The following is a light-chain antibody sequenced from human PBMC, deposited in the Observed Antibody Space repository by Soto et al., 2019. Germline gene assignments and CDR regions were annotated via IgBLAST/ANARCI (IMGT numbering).Light chain of an antibody. CDR3: LSFDSSLSVV. Sequence: QPVLTHPPSVSGAPGQRVTISCTGSRSNIGAGYDVHWYQQLPGRAPKLLIYGNTNRPSGVPDRFSGSKSGTSASLAITGLQAEYEADYYCLSFDSSLSVVFGGGTKLTVL. J-gene: IGLJ2*01. V-gene: IGLV1-40*01. CDR2: GNT. CDR1: RSNIGAGYD.